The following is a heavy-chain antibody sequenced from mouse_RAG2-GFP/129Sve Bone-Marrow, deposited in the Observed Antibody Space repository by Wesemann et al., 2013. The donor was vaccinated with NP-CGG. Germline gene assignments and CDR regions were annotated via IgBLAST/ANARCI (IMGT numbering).Heavy chain of an antibody. V-gene: IGHV1-54*01. J-gene: IGHJ2*01. Sequence: TSVKVSCKASGYAFTNYLIEWVKQRPGQGLEWIGVINPGSGGTNYNEKFKGKATLTADKSSSTAYMQLSSLTSDDSAVYFCARNGNYDYWGQGTTLTVSS. CDR1: GYAFTNYL. CDR3: ARNGNYDY. CDR2: INPGSGGT. D-gene: IGHD2-1*01.